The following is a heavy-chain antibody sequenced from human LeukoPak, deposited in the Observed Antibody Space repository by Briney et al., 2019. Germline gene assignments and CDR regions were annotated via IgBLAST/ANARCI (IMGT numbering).Heavy chain of an antibody. V-gene: IGHV3-23*01. Sequence: GGSLRLSCAASGFTFSSYAMNWVRQAPGKGLEWVSSISGSGGTTFYADSVKGRFTISRDNSKNTLYLQVNSLRAEDTAVYHCARGVYWNYAHYYYGMDVWGQGTMVTVSS. CDR2: ISGSGGTT. D-gene: IGHD1-7*01. CDR3: ARGVYWNYAHYYYGMDV. J-gene: IGHJ6*02. CDR1: GFTFSSYA.